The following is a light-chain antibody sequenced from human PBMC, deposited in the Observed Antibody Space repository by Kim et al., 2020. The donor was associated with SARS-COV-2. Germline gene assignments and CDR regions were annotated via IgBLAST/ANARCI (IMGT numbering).Light chain of an antibody. J-gene: IGLJ3*02. Sequence: QPVLTQSPSASASLGASVKLTCTLSSGHSSYAIAWHQQQPEKGPRYLMKLNSDGSHSKGDGIPDRFSGSSSGAERYLTIYSLQSEDEADYYCQTWGTGSWVFGGGTQLTVL. CDR3: QTWGTGSWV. CDR2: LNSDGSH. V-gene: IGLV4-69*01. CDR1: SGHSSYA.